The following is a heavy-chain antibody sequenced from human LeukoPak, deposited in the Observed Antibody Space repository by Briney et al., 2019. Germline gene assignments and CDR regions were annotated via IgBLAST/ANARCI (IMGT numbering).Heavy chain of an antibody. J-gene: IGHJ5*01. D-gene: IGHD4-11*01. CDR2: ITSDSSTR. CDR1: GFTFSSHS. Sequence: PGGSLRLSCAASGFTFSSHSMNWVRQAPGQGLEWVSYITSDSSTRFYADSVKGRFTASRDNAEKSMYLQMNNLRAEDTAVYYCARLGLGAIDYSNPEFDSWGQGTLVTVSS. V-gene: IGHV3-48*01. CDR3: ARLGLGAIDYSNPEFDS.